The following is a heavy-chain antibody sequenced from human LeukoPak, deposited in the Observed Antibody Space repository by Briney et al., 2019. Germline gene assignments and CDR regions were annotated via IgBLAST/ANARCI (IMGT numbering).Heavy chain of an antibody. CDR2: IYHSGST. J-gene: IGHJ4*02. Sequence: SETLSLTCTVSGSSINSFYCNWFRQTPGKGLEWIGYIYHSGSTNYNPSLKSRLTMSLDASKKQISLSLSSVTAADTAVYFCARGHNWNDGQDYWGQGILVIVSS. CDR1: GSSINSFY. CDR3: ARGHNWNDGQDY. V-gene: IGHV4-59*13. D-gene: IGHD1-20*01.